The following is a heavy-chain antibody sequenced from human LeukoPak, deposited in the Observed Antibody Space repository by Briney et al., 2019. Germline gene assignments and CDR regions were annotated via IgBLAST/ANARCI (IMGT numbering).Heavy chain of an antibody. CDR2: ISYDGSHN. D-gene: IGHD5-12*01. J-gene: IGHJ4*02. Sequence: PGGSLRPSCAASGFTFSSYSMNWVRQAPGKGLEWVAVISYDGSHNYYADSVKGRFTISRDNSKNTLYLQMNSLRAEDTAVYYCAKDLRGYDYVPAGDYWGQGTLVTVSS. CDR3: AKDLRGYDYVPAGDY. V-gene: IGHV3-30*18. CDR1: GFTFSSYS.